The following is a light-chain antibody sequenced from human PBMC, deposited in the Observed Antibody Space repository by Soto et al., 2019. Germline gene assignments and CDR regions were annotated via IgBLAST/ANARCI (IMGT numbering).Light chain of an antibody. J-gene: IGLJ1*01. V-gene: IGLV2-14*01. Sequence: SVLTQPASVSGSPGQSITISCNGTSSDIGGYSYVSWYQQHPGKAPKLMIYEVSNRPSGVSNRFSGSKSGNTASLTISGLQAEDESDYYCRSCSSSCSASYDFGNGAKVTV. CDR3: RSCSSSCSASYD. CDR1: SSDIGGYSY. CDR2: EVS.